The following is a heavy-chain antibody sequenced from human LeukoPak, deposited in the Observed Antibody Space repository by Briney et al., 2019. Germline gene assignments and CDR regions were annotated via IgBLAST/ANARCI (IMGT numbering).Heavy chain of an antibody. Sequence: ASVKVSCKASGYTFTSYGICWVRQAPGQGLEWMGWTSTYNGNTNYAQKLQGRVTMTTDTSTSTVYMELRSLRSDGTAVYYCARIMAVAGSCDYWGQGTLVTVSS. CDR2: TSTYNGNT. CDR1: GYTFTSYG. V-gene: IGHV1-18*01. D-gene: IGHD6-19*01. J-gene: IGHJ4*02. CDR3: ARIMAVAGSCDY.